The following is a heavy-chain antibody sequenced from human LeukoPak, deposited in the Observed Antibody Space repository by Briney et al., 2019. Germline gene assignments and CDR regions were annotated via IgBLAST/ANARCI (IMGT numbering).Heavy chain of an antibody. CDR2: INPNSGGT. V-gene: IGHV1-2*02. J-gene: IGHJ4*02. CDR1: GYTFTGYY. CDR3: ARDQSIMEVVRYYFDY. D-gene: IGHD3-16*01. Sequence: GASVKVSCKASGYTFTGYYMHWVRQAPGQGLEWMGWINPNSGGTNYAQKFQGRVTMTRDTSISTAYMELSRLRSGDTAVYYCARDQSIMEVVRYYFDYWGQGTLVTVSS.